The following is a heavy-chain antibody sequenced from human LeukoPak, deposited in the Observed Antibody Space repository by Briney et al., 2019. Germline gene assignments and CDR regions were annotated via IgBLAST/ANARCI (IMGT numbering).Heavy chain of an antibody. V-gene: IGHV3-23*01. CDR1: GFTLSSYA. Sequence: GGSLRLSCAASGFTLSSYAMSWVRQAPGKGLEWVSAISGSGGSTYYADSVKGRFTISRDNSKNTLYLQMNSLRAEDTAVYYCARERHHFASGRYSMINSYYYYYGMDVWGQGTTVTVSS. J-gene: IGHJ6*02. D-gene: IGHD3-10*01. CDR2: ISGSGGST. CDR3: ARERHHFASGRYSMINSYYYYYGMDV.